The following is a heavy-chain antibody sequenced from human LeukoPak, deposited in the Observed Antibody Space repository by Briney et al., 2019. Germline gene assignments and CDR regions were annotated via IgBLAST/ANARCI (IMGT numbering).Heavy chain of an antibody. D-gene: IGHD3-10*01. Sequence: GGSLRLSCTPSGFTFGDYPMSWFRQAPGKGLEWETYIRTKAYGETTEYAASVTGRFTISRDDFNSIAYLQMNSLKTEDTAIYYCTRAIRLSGDAFDIWGQGTMVTVSS. CDR2: IRTKAYGETT. V-gene: IGHV3-49*03. CDR3: TRAIRLSGDAFDI. J-gene: IGHJ3*02. CDR1: GFTFGDYP.